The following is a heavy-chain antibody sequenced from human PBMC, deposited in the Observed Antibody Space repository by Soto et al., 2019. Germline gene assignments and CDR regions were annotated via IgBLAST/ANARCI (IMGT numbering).Heavy chain of an antibody. J-gene: IGHJ6*04. D-gene: IGHD6-6*01. Sequence: GGSLRLSCAASGFTFSSYAMHWVRQAPGKGLEWVAITSYDGSNKYYADSVKGRFTISRDNSKNTLYVQMNGLRAEDTAVYYCARVDSSSPNYYYYAMDVWGKGTTVTVSS. CDR1: GFTFSSYA. CDR2: TSYDGSNK. CDR3: ARVDSSSPNYYYYAMDV. V-gene: IGHV3-30-3*01.